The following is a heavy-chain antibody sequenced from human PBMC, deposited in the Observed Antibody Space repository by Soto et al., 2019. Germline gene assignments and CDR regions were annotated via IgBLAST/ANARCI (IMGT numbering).Heavy chain of an antibody. CDR2: IRSKAYGGTT. J-gene: IGHJ4*02. CDR1: GFTFGDYA. D-gene: IGHD6-19*01. CDR3: TRGRGEYSSGWSTSVFSEDY. V-gene: IGHV3-49*04. Sequence: PGGSLRLSCTASGFTFGDYAMSWVRQAPGKGLEWVGFIRSKAYGGTTGYAASVKGRFTISRDDSKSIAYLQMNSLKTEDTAVYYCTRGRGEYSSGWSTSVFSEDYWGQGTLVTVSS.